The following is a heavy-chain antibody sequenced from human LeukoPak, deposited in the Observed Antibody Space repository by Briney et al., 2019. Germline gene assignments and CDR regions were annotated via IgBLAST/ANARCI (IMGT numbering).Heavy chain of an antibody. V-gene: IGHV4-59*01. D-gene: IGHD3-22*01. CDR3: ARERGSGYYYDSSGYYYVFDY. Sequence: PSETLSLTCTVSGGSISSYYWCWIRQPPGKGLGWIWYIYYSGSTNYNPSLKSRVTISVDTSKNQCSLKLSSVTAADTAVYYGARERGSGYYYDSSGYYYVFDYWGQGTLVTVSS. CDR1: GGSISSYY. J-gene: IGHJ4*02. CDR2: IYYSGST.